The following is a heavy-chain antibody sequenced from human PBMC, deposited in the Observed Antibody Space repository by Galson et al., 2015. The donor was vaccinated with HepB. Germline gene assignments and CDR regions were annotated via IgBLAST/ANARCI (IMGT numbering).Heavy chain of an antibody. V-gene: IGHV5-51*01. Sequence: QSGAEVKKPGESLKISCKGSGYRFTSYYIGWVRQMPGKGLEWMGIIYPGDYDTTYSPSFQGQVTISADKSISTAYLQWSSLKASDTAMYYCARRTVTTSPYYFDYWGQGTLVTVSS. D-gene: IGHD4-17*01. CDR2: IYPGDYDT. CDR1: GYRFTSYY. CDR3: ARRTVTTSPYYFDY. J-gene: IGHJ4*02.